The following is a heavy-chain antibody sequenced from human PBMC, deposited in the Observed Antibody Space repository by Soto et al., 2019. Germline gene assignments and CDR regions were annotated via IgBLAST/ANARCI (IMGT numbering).Heavy chain of an antibody. CDR2: ISPYSGYT. CDR3: AREASVLIPAAQPSRFDS. V-gene: IGHV1-18*01. J-gene: IGHJ4*02. Sequence: ASVKVSCKGFGYSFMKYGINWVRQAPGQGLEWVGWISPYSGYTHSAQKFHGRLTLTTDAAASTAYMELRILRSADTALYYCAREASVLIPAAQPSRFDSWGQGTLVTVSS. D-gene: IGHD2-2*01. CDR1: GYSFMKYG.